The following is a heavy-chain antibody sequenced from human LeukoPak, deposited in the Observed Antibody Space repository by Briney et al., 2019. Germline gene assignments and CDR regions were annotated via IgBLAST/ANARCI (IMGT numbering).Heavy chain of an antibody. CDR3: ARPRMVSGWSLDAFDI. J-gene: IGHJ3*02. D-gene: IGHD6-19*01. Sequence: GASLRVSSMQSGDTLTVDNIRSVPHRPGQRRGWMGRINPNSGSTNYAQKFQGRVTMTRDTSISTAYMELSRLRSDDTAVYYCARPRMVSGWSLDAFDIWGQGTMVTVSS. CDR2: INPNSGST. V-gene: IGHV1-2*06. CDR1: GDTLTVDN.